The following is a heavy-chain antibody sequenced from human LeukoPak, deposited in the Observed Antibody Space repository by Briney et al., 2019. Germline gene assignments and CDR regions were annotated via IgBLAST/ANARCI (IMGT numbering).Heavy chain of an antibody. CDR3: ARQEELASYGMDV. D-gene: IGHD3-10*01. V-gene: IGHV5-51*01. CDR1: GYSFTSYW. Sequence: GESLKISCKGSGYSFTSYWIGWVRQMPGKGLEWMGIIYPGDSDTRYSPSFQGQVTISANKSISTAYLQWSSLKASDTAMYYCARQEELASYGMDVWGKGTTVTVSS. CDR2: IYPGDSDT. J-gene: IGHJ6*04.